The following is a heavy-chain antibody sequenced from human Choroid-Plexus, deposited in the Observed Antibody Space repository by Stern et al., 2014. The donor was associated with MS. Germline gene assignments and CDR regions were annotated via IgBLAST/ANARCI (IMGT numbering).Heavy chain of an antibody. CDR1: GFTFGSCA. CDR2: VSYDGSKK. V-gene: IGHV3-30*18. D-gene: IGHD2/OR15-2a*01. J-gene: IGHJ5*02. Sequence: VQLLESGGGVVQPGRPLRLSCVASGFTFGSCAMHWVRQAPGKGLEWVAGVSYDGSKKYYADSVKGLFTISRDNSQNTLYMQMSILSPEAAAVYYGAKDRQYLTYFFDHWGQGTLVTVSS. CDR3: AKDRQYLTYFFDH.